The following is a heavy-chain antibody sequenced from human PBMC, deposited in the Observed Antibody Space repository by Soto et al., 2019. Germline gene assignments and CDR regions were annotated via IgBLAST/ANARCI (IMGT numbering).Heavy chain of an antibody. V-gene: IGHV3-23*01. CDR3: ARVYSSGWYLGYYFDY. J-gene: IGHJ4*02. CDR2: ISGNGAET. Sequence: EVQLLESGGGLVQPGGSVRLSCAASGFPFSSYAMSWVRQAPGKGLEWVSAISGNGAETSYAASVRGRFTISRDNSRDTLYLQMNSLRADDTAVYYCARVYSSGWYLGYYFDYWGQGTLVTVSS. CDR1: GFPFSSYA. D-gene: IGHD6-19*01.